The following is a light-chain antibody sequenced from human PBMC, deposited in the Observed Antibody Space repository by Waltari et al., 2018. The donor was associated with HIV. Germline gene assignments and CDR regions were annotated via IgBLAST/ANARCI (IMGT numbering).Light chain of an antibody. CDR3: MSYTGHNRWV. V-gene: IGLV2-8*01. CDR1: IGDVGGYAY. CDR2: EVS. Sequence: QSALTQPPSASGSPGQSLTIPCPGTIGDVGGYAYFSWYQQHPGKAPKLLIYEVSQRPSGVPARFSGSKSGNTASLTVSGLQAEDEADYHCMSYTGHNRWVFGGGTKLTVL. J-gene: IGLJ3*02.